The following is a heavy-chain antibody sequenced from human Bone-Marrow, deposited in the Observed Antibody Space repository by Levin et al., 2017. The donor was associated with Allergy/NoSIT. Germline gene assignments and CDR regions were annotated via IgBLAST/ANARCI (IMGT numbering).Heavy chain of an antibody. CDR1: GYSFGNYE. D-gene: IGHD3-10*01. Sequence: GESLKISCKASGYSFGNYEINWVRQVPGQGPEWLGWINPKLGTTGYAQNLQVRVSMTRNMSINTAYLELSSLRFEDTALYYCARAGGSGPVGHYYGMDVWGQGTTVAVSS. V-gene: IGHV1-8*01. J-gene: IGHJ6*02. CDR3: ARAGGSGPVGHYYGMDV. CDR2: INPKLGTT.